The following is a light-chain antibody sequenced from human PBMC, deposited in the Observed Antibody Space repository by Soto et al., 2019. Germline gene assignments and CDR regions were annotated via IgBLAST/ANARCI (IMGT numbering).Light chain of an antibody. J-gene: IGKJ4*01. CDR1: QDISNN. Sequence: IKLTQSPSSLSASVGDRATISCRPSQDISNNLAWYQQKPEKAPKLLIYAASTLQTGVPSRFSGGGSATYFTLTITSLQPEDFATYYCQQLNVYPSTFGGGTKVDIK. V-gene: IGKV1-9*01. CDR2: AAS. CDR3: QQLNVYPST.